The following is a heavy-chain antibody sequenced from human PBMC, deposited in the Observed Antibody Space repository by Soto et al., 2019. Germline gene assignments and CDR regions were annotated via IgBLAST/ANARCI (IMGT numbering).Heavy chain of an antibody. V-gene: IGHV4-39*07. CDR1: GDSITSNSYF. J-gene: IGHJ4*02. CDR2: IYYSGTT. Sequence: SETLSLTCTVSGDSITSNSYFWAWIRQPPGKGLEWIGSIYYSGTTYYNPSLKSRVTISADTSKNQFSLKLNSVTAADTAVYYCARMNYYDTSGYPFDYWAQRMTVTVSS. CDR3: ARMNYYDTSGYPFDY. D-gene: IGHD3-22*01.